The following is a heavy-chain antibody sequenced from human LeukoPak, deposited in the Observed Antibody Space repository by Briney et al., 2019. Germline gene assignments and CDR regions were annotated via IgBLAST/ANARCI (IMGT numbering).Heavy chain of an antibody. CDR1: GYTFTSYG. D-gene: IGHD1-26*01. CDR2: ISAYNGNT. CDR3: ARLSMDSDWELRHYYYMDV. V-gene: IGHV1-18*01. Sequence: GASVKVSCKASGYTFTSYGISWVRQAPGQGLEWMGWISAYNGNTNYAQKFQGRVTITRNTSISTAYMELSSLRSEDTAVYYCARLSMDSDWELRHYYYMDVWGKGTTVTVSS. J-gene: IGHJ6*03.